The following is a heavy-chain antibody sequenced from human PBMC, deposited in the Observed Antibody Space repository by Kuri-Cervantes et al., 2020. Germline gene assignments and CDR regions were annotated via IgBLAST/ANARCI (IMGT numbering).Heavy chain of an antibody. CDR1: GGSFSGYY. CDR2: INHSGST. V-gene: IGHV4-34*01. CDR3: ASWRTNFDY. J-gene: IGHJ4*02. D-gene: IGHD1-14*01. Sequence: SQTLSLTCAVYGGSFSGYYWSWIRQPPGKGLEWIGEINHSGSTNYNPSLKSRVTISVDTSKNPFSPKLSSVTAADTAVYYCASWRTNFDYWGQGTLVTVSS.